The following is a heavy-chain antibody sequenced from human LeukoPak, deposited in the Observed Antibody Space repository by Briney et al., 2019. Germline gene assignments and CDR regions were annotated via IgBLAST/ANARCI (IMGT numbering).Heavy chain of an antibody. CDR1: GGTFSSYA. CDR2: IIPIFGTA. J-gene: IGHJ4*02. D-gene: IGHD5-12*01. V-gene: IGHV1-69*13. Sequence: ASVKVSCKASGGTFSSYAISWVRQAPGQGLEWMGGIIPIFGTANYAQKFQDRVTITADESTSTAYMELSSLRSEDTAVYYCASREDIVAPDFDYWGQGTLVTVSS. CDR3: ASREDIVAPDFDY.